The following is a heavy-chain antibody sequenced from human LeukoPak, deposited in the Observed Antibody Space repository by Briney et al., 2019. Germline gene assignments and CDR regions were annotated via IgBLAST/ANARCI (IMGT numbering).Heavy chain of an antibody. CDR2: INPSGGST. V-gene: IGHV1-46*01. D-gene: IGHD6-13*01. CDR1: GYTFISYY. CDR3: ARVRVGSWYYFDY. J-gene: IGHJ4*02. Sequence: VASVKDSCKASGYTFISYYMHWVRQAPGQGLEWMGIINPSGGSTSYAQKFQGRVTMTRDTSTNTIYMELSSLRSEDTAVYYCARVRVGSWYYFDYWGQGTLVTVSS.